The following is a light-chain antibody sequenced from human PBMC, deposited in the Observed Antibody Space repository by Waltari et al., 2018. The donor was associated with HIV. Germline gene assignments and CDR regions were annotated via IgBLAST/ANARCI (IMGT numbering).Light chain of an antibody. CDR3: AAWDESLNAWV. Sequence: QSVLPQPPSASGTPGPRVTISCSGSRSNIGSNDVNWYQQVPGTAPKFLMYSNNKRPSGVPDRFSGSKSGTSASLAISGLQSDDEADYYCAAWDESLNAWVFGGGTRLTVL. J-gene: IGLJ3*02. CDR2: SNN. CDR1: RSNIGSND. V-gene: IGLV1-44*01.